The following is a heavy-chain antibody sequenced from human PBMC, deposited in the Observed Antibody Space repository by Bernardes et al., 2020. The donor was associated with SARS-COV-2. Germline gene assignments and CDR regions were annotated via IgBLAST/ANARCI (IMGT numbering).Heavy chain of an antibody. CDR1: GFTFSSYT. CDR2: ISSSGNYI. J-gene: IGHJ4*02. Sequence: GGSLRLSCAASGFTFSSYTMNWVRQAPGKGLEWVSSISSSGNYIYYADSVKGRFAISRDNARNSLYLEMNSLRADDTAMYYCARDLYSENYPDYWGQGTLVTVSS. D-gene: IGHD2-2*02. CDR3: ARDLYSENYPDY. V-gene: IGHV3-21*06.